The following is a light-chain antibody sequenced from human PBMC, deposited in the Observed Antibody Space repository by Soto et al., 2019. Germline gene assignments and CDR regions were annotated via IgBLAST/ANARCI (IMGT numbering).Light chain of an antibody. CDR2: DAS. J-gene: IGKJ3*01. V-gene: IGKV1-13*02. CDR1: QGISSA. CDR3: QQFNSYPFT. Sequence: AIQLTQSPSSLSASVGDSGTITCRASQGISSALAWYQQKPGKAPKLLIYDASSLESGVPSRFSGSGSGTDLTLTLSSLQPEDFATYYCQQFNSYPFTFGPGTKVDIK.